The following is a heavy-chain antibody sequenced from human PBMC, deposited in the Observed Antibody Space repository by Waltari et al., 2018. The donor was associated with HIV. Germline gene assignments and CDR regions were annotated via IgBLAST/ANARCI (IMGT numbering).Heavy chain of an antibody. V-gene: IGHV3-48*03. J-gene: IGHJ5*02. CDR3: VRGGGAWSAGGFQVAQPGP. Sequence: DVQLVESGGGLVQPGGSLGLSCAASGSTLINCDMYWVPPGPGAGIGWVSYAGATGQNIDYAGSVKSPFTISRDNVRNSRHLRRDDIRVDGTATYCCVRGGGAWSAGGFQVAQPGPWGQGALVTVSS. CDR2: AGATGQNI. D-gene: IGHD2-15*01. CDR1: GSTLINCD.